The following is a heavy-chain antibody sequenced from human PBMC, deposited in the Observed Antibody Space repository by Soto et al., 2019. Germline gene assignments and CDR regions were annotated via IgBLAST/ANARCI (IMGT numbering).Heavy chain of an antibody. J-gene: IGHJ4*02. D-gene: IGHD6-6*01. CDR1: GGSISSGGYY. V-gene: IGHV4-31*03. CDR3: ASQTGYSSSPGY. Sequence: QVQLQESGPGLVKPSQTLSLTCTVSGGSISSGGYYWSWIRQHPGKGLEWIGYIYYSGSTYYNPSIKRRVTISVDTSKNHSSLKLSSVTAADTAVYYCASQTGYSSSPGYWGQGTLVTVSS. CDR2: IYYSGST.